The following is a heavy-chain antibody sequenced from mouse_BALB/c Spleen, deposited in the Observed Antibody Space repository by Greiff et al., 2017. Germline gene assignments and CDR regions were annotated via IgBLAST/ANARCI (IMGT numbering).Heavy chain of an antibody. V-gene: IGHV5-12-2*01. CDR1: GFTFSSYT. Sequence: EVQGVESGGGLVQPGGSLKLSCAASGFTFSSYTMSWVRQTPEKRLEWVAYISNGGGSTYYPDTVKGRFTISRDNAKNTLYLQMSSLKSEDTAMYYCARQLLKGYAMDYWGQGTSVTVSS. J-gene: IGHJ4*01. D-gene: IGHD1-1*01. CDR3: ARQLLKGYAMDY. CDR2: ISNGGGST.